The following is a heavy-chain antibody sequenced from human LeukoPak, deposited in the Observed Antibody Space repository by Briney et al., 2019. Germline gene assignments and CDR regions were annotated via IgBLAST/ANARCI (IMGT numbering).Heavy chain of an antibody. Sequence: SETLSLTCTVSGGSISSGSYYWSWIRQPAGKGLEWIGRIYTSGSTNYNPSLKSRVTISVDTSKNQFSLKLSSVTAADTAVYYCAREGGGYCSSTSCYEGYYYYMDVWGKGTTVTISS. CDR2: IYTSGST. J-gene: IGHJ6*03. CDR3: AREGGGYCSSTSCYEGYYYYMDV. D-gene: IGHD2-2*01. V-gene: IGHV4-61*02. CDR1: GGSISSGSYY.